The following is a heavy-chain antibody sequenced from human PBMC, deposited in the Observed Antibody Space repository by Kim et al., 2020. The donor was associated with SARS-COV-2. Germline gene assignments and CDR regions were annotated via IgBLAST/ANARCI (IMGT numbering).Heavy chain of an antibody. CDR3: TRYDFWSGYYFDY. J-gene: IGHJ4*02. V-gene: IGHV3-49*02. D-gene: IGHD3-3*01. Sequence: EDAESVKGRFTISRDDSKSIAYLQMNSLKTEDTAVYYCTRYDFWSGYYFDYWGQGTLVTVSS.